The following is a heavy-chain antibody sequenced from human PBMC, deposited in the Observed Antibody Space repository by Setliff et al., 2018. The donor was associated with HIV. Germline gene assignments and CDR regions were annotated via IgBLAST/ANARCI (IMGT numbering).Heavy chain of an antibody. CDR3: ARRAGSDYFTRFDY. CDR1: GGSFSGYY. V-gene: IGHV4-34*01. Sequence: TSETLSLTCAVYGGSFSGYYWSWIRQSPGKGLEWIGEINHSGSTNYNPSLKSRVTILGDTSKNQFSLKLSSVTAADTAVYYCARRAGSDYFTRFDYWGQETLVAVSS. D-gene: IGHD3-10*01. J-gene: IGHJ4*02. CDR2: INHSGST.